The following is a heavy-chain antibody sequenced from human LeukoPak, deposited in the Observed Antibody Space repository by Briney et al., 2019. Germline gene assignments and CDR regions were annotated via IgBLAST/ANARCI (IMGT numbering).Heavy chain of an antibody. J-gene: IGHJ3*02. Sequence: GGSLRLSCAASGFTFSSYWMTWVRQAPGKGLEWVSCISTTSSYIFYADSVRGRFTISRDNAKNSVYLQMDSLRAEDTAVYYCARGGIITSYSFEIWGQGTMVTVSS. D-gene: IGHD1-26*01. V-gene: IGHV3-21*01. CDR1: GFTFSSYW. CDR2: ISTTSSYI. CDR3: ARGGIITSYSFEI.